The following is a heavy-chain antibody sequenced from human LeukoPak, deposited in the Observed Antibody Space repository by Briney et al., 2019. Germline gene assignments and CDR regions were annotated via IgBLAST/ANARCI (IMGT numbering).Heavy chain of an antibody. CDR3: ARVIVVVTAIPYPYFDY. CDR2: IYYSGST. Sequence: SETLSLTCTVSGGSISSSSYYWGWIRQPPGKGLEWIGSIYYSGSTYYNPSLKSRVTISVDTSKNQFSLKLSSVTAADTAVYYCARVIVVVTAIPYPYFDYWGQGTLVTVSS. V-gene: IGHV4-39*07. D-gene: IGHD2-21*02. J-gene: IGHJ4*02. CDR1: GGSISSSSYY.